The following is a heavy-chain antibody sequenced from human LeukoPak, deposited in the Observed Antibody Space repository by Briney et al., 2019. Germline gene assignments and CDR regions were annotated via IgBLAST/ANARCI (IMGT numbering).Heavy chain of an antibody. D-gene: IGHD2-21*01. CDR3: ARDYGPYPGCSWFDP. V-gene: IGHV1-2*06. CDR1: GYTFTGYY. Sequence: ASVKVSCKASGYTFTGYYIHWVRQAPGQGLEWMGRINCNGGGTSYAQKFQGRVTMTRDTSISTAYMELDRLTTDDTAVYYCARDYGPYPGCSWFDPWGQGTLVTVSS. J-gene: IGHJ5*02. CDR2: INCNGGGT.